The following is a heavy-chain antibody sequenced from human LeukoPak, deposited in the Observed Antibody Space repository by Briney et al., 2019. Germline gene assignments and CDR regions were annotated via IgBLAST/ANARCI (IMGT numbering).Heavy chain of an antibody. V-gene: IGHV3-23*01. CDR3: AKVSGYYFGYFDY. D-gene: IGHD3-22*01. CDR1: GFTFSSYA. Sequence: GXXLRLSCAASGFTFSSYAMSWVRQAPGKGLEWVSAISGSGGSTYYADSVKGRLTISRDNSKNTLYLQMNSLRAEDTAVYYCAKVSGYYFGYFDYWGQGTLVTVSS. CDR2: ISGSGGST. J-gene: IGHJ4*02.